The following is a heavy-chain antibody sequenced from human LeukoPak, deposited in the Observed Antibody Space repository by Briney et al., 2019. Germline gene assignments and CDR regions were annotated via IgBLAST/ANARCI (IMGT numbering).Heavy chain of an antibody. CDR3: ARRRWEPDF. D-gene: IGHD1-26*01. CDR1: GYTFTSYD. J-gene: IGHJ4*02. V-gene: IGHV1-8*01. CDR2: MNPNSGDT. Sequence: ASVKVSCKASGYTFTSYDIIWVRQASGQGLESMGWMNPNSGDTGYAQKFQGRLTMTRNTSINTAYMEVSSLTSEDTAVYYCARRRWEPDFWGQGTLVTVSS.